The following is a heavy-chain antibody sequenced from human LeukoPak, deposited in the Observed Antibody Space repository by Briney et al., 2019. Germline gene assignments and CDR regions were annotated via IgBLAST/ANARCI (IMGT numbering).Heavy chain of an antibody. CDR3: ARDLSIAAAGRRGYNWFDP. V-gene: IGHV1-18*01. CDR2: ISAYNGNT. CDR1: GYTFTSYG. J-gene: IGHJ5*02. D-gene: IGHD6-13*01. Sequence: GASVKVSCKASGYTFTSYGISWVRQAPGQGLEWMGWISAYNGNTNYAQKLQGRVTMTTDTSTSTAYMELRSLRSDDTAVYYCARDLSIAAAGRRGYNWFDPWGQGTLVTVSS.